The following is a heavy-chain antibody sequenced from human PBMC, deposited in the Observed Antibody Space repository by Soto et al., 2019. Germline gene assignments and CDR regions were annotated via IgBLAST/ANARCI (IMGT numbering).Heavy chain of an antibody. D-gene: IGHD1-1*01. CDR2: VYYNGIT. Sequence: PSETLSLTXAVSGYSISSGYYWNWIRQSPGKGLEWIGCVYYNGITFTNPSLKSRVTMTVDTSKNYFSLRLTSVTAADAATYFCARGVTGTLDYWGQGTLVTVSS. CDR3: ARGVTGTLDY. V-gene: IGHV4-38-2*01. J-gene: IGHJ4*02. CDR1: GYSISSGYY.